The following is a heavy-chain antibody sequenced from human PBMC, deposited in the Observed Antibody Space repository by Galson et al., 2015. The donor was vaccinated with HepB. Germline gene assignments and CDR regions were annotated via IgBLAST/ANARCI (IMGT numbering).Heavy chain of an antibody. Sequence: SVKVSCKASTYTFAAYGISWARQAPGQGLEWMGWISVNGNTKYAQKFQGRVTLTTDTSTSTTYMELRNLRSDDSAVYYCARDFSSRLADVNWFDPWGQGTLVTVSS. J-gene: IGHJ5*02. CDR1: TYTFAAYG. CDR2: ISVNGNT. V-gene: IGHV1-18*01. CDR3: ARDFSSRLADVNWFDP. D-gene: IGHD3-3*01.